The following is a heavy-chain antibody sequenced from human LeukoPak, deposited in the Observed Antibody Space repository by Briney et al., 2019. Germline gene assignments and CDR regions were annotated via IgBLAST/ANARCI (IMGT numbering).Heavy chain of an antibody. Sequence: KPSETLSLTCTVSGGSISSSSYYWGWIRQPPGKGLEWIGSIYYSGSTYYDPSLKSRVTISVDTSKNQFSLKLSSVTAADTAVYYCATATYYYGSGSSPPFDYWGQGTLVTVSS. D-gene: IGHD3-10*01. CDR2: IYYSGST. V-gene: IGHV4-39*01. CDR3: ATATYYYGSGSSPPFDY. CDR1: GGSISSSSYY. J-gene: IGHJ4*02.